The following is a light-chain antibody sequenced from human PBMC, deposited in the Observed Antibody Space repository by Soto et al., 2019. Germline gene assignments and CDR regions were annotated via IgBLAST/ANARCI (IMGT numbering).Light chain of an antibody. J-gene: IGKJ1*01. CDR2: AAS. V-gene: IGKV1-17*01. Sequence: DIQMTQFPSSLSASVGDRVTITCRASQGIRNDLGWYQQKPGKAPKRLIYAASSLQSGVPLRFSGSGSGTEFTLAFSSLQPEDSATFYCLKHSTYPLTFGQVTKVEIK. CDR1: QGIRND. CDR3: LKHSTYPLT.